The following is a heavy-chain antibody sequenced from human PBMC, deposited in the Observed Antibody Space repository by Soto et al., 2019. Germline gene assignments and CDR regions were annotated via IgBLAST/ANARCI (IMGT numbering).Heavy chain of an antibody. V-gene: IGHV4-59*11. D-gene: IGHD5-18*01. Sequence: SETLSLTCTVSGGSISSHYWSWIRQPPGKGLEWIGSIHYSGNTYYNPSLKSRVTISVDTSKNQFSLKLSSVTAADTADYYCARGGYTFGPFDYWGKGALVPASS. CDR3: ARGGYTFGPFDY. CDR1: GGSISSHY. J-gene: IGHJ4*02. CDR2: IHYSGNT.